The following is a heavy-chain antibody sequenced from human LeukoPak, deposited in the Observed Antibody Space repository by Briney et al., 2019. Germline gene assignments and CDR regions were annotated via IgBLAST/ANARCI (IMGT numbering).Heavy chain of an antibody. CDR1: GGSISSGDYY. D-gene: IGHD1-14*01. CDR3: ARELGDRGAGSFDY. CDR2: IYYSGST. J-gene: IGHJ4*02. Sequence: SETLSLTCTVSGGSISSGDYYCSWIRQPPGKGLEWIGYIYYSGSTYYNPSLKSRVTISVDTSKNQFSLKLSSVTAADTAVYYCARELGDRGAGSFDYWGQGTLVTVSS. V-gene: IGHV4-30-4*01.